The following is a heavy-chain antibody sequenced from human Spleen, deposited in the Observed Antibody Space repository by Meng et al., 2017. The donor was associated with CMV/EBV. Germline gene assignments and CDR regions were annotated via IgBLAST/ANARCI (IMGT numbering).Heavy chain of an antibody. CDR1: GFTFNNYW. J-gene: IGHJ4*02. V-gene: IGHV3-7*01. CDR3: AREAYKYPY. CDR2: IKQDGTEK. Sequence: RLSCAASGFTFNNYWRTWVRQAPGKGLEWVANIKQDGTEKYYVDSVRGRFTISRDNAKNSLYLKMNSLRAEDTAVYYCAREAYKYPYWGQGTLVTVSS. D-gene: IGHD1-14*01.